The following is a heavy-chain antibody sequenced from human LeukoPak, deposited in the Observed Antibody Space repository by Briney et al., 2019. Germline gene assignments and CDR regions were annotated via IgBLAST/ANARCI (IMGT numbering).Heavy chain of an antibody. J-gene: IGHJ4*02. Sequence: SVRVSCKASGGTFSSYAISWGRQAPGQGLEWMGGSIPIFGTANYAQKFQGRVTITADKSTSTAYMELSSLRSEDTAVYYCARDAGYYYGSGSYFDYWGQGTLVTVSS. CDR3: ARDAGYYYGSGSYFDY. V-gene: IGHV1-69*06. CDR1: GGTFSSYA. D-gene: IGHD3-10*01. CDR2: SIPIFGTA.